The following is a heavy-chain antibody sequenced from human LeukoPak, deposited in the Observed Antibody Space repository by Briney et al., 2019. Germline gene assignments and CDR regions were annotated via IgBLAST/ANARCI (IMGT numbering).Heavy chain of an antibody. Sequence: PGGSLRLSCVASGFTFSESWMTWVRQAPGKGLEWVSGINWNSGSIGYADSVKGRFTISRDNAKNSLYLQMNSLRAEDTALYYCAKFGSSGYWGQGTLVTVSS. CDR3: AKFGSSGY. CDR1: GFTFSESW. CDR2: INWNSGSI. D-gene: IGHD1-14*01. J-gene: IGHJ4*02. V-gene: IGHV3-9*01.